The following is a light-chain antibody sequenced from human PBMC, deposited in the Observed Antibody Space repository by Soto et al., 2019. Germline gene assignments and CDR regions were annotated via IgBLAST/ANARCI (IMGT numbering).Light chain of an antibody. CDR3: QQHNNWPLT. V-gene: IGKV3-11*01. J-gene: IGKJ4*01. CDR1: QSVSSY. CDR2: DAS. Sequence: VLTQSPATLSLSPGERATLSCRASQSVSSYLAWYQQKSGQAPRLLIHDASSRATGIPARFSGSGSGTDFTLTISSLEPEDFAVYYCQQHNNWPLTFGGGTKVEIK.